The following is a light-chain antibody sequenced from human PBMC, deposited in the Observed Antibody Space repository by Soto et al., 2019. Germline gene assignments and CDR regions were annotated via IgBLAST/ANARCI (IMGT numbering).Light chain of an antibody. CDR1: QSVLYSSNNKNY. CDR3: QQYYSTPWT. V-gene: IGKV4-1*01. J-gene: IGKJ1*01. CDR2: WAS. Sequence: DIVMTQSPDSLAVSLGERATINCKSSQSVLYSSNNKNYLAWYQQKPGQPPKLLIYWASTRESGVPDRFSGSEFGTDFTHTISSLQAEDVAVYYCQQYYSTPWTFGQETKVEIK.